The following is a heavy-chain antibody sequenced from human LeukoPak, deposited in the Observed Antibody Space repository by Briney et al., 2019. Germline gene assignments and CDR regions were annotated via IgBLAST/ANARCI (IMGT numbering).Heavy chain of an antibody. J-gene: IGHJ6*03. D-gene: IGHD1-20*01. V-gene: IGHV4-39*01. CDR2: IYYSGST. CDR1: GGSISSSSYY. Sequence: PSETLSLTCTVSGGSISSSSYYWGWIRQPPGKGLEWIGSIYYSGSTYYNPSLKSRVTISVDTSKNQFSLKLSSMTAADTAVYYCASMGINGICGAYYMDVWGKGTTVTVSS. CDR3: ASMGINGICGAYYMDV.